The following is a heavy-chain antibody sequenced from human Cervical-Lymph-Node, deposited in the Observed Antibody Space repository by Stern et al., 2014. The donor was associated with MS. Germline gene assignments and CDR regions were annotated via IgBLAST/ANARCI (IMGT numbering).Heavy chain of an antibody. CDR1: GFTFSSYS. J-gene: IGHJ4*02. Sequence: EDQLVESGGGLVQPGGSLRLSCAASGFTFSSYSMNWVRQAPGKGPEWVSYISSDSTGIQYADSVKGRFTISRDNAKNSLYLQMNSLRDEDTAVYHCARAGLYVPFYWGQGTLVTVSS. V-gene: IGHV3-48*02. CDR2: ISSDSTGI. D-gene: IGHD2-8*01. CDR3: ARAGLYVPFY.